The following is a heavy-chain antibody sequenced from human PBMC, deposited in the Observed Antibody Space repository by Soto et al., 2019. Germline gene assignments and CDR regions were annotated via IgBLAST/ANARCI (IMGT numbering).Heavy chain of an antibody. CDR1: GFTFSSYW. J-gene: IGHJ6*02. V-gene: IGHV3-74*01. Sequence: EVQLVESGGGLVQPGGSLRLSCAASGFTFSSYWMHWVRQAPGKGLVWVSRINSDGSSTSYADSVKGRFTTSRDTAKSTLFLQVTSLRAEDPAVYYCVRMGCSKGECWYYYYGMDVWGQGTTVTVSS. D-gene: IGHD2-8*01. CDR3: VRMGCSKGECWYYYYGMDV. CDR2: INSDGSST.